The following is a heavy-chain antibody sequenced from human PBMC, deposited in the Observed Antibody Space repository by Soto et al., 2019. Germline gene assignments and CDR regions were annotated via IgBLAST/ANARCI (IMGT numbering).Heavy chain of an antibody. V-gene: IGHV3-66*01. J-gene: IGHJ4*02. CDR1: GFTVSSNY. CDR2: IYSGGST. CDR3: ARFSRGSSDY. Sequence: GGSLRLSCAASGFTVSSNYMSWVRQAPGKGLEWVSVIYSGGSTYYADSVRGRFTISRDNSKNTLYLQMNSLRAEDTAVYYCARFSRGSSDYWGQGTLVTVSS.